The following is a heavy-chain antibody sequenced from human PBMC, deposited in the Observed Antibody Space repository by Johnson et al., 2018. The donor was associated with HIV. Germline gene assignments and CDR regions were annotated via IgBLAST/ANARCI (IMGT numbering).Heavy chain of an antibody. CDR1: GFTFDDYG. Sequence: VQLVESGGGVVRPGGSLRLSCAASGFTFDDYGMSWVRQAPGKGLEWVSGINWNGGKTAYAASVKGRFTISRDNAKNSLYLQMISLRAEDTALYYCAREVIVAGHGGAFDIWGQGTMVTVSS. CDR2: INWNGGKT. CDR3: AREVIVAGHGGAFDI. D-gene: IGHD5-12*01. J-gene: IGHJ3*02. V-gene: IGHV3-20*04.